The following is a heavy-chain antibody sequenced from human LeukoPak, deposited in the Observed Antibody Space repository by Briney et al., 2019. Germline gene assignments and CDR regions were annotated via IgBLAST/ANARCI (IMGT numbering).Heavy chain of an antibody. CDR1: GFTFSSYG. J-gene: IGHJ4*02. V-gene: IGHV3-30*18. Sequence: PGGSLRLSCAASGFTFSSYGMHWVRQAPGKGLEWVAVISYDGSNKYYADSVKGRFTISRDNSKNTLYLQMNSLRAEDTAVYYCAKSGVTYNWNAPPDYWGQGTLVTVSS. CDR3: AKSGVTYNWNAPPDY. CDR2: ISYDGSNK. D-gene: IGHD1-1*01.